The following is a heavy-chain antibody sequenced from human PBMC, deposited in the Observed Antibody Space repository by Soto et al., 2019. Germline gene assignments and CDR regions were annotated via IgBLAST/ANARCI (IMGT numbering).Heavy chain of an antibody. D-gene: IGHD3-22*01. CDR1: GFTFSSYG. J-gene: IGHJ4*02. CDR3: AREDYYYVSSGYSYYFDY. V-gene: IGHV3-33*01. CDR2: IWYDGSNK. Sequence: QVQLVESGGGVVQPGRSLRLSCAASGFTFSSYGMHWVRQAPGKGLEWVAVIWYDGSNKYYADSVKGRFTISRDNSKNTLYLQMNSLRAEDTAVYYCAREDYYYVSSGYSYYFDYWGQGTLVTVSS.